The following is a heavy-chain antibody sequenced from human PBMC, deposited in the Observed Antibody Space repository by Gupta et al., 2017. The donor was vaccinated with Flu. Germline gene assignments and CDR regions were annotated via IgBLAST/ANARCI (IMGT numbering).Heavy chain of an antibody. CDR3: AKRAAVGGPDEFDF. J-gene: IGHJ3*01. CDR1: GFTFSSDG. CDR2: ISHDGSIK. V-gene: IGHV3-30*18. D-gene: IGHD6-19*01. Sequence: QVQLVESGGGVVQPGRSLRLSCAASGFTFSSDGMHWVRQAPGKGLEWVAVISHDGSIKSYADSVKGRFTISRDNSKNTLSLQMNSLRTADTAVYYCAKRAAVGGPDEFDFWGQGTMVTVSS.